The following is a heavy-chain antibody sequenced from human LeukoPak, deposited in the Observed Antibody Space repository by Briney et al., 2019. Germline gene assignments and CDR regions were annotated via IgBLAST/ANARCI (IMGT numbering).Heavy chain of an antibody. Sequence: SETLSLTCTVSGGSISSYYWSWIRQPPGKGLEWIGYIYYSGSTNYNPSLKSRVTISVDTSKNQFSLKLSSVTAADTAVYYCARGTGGATLDYWGQGTLVTASS. J-gene: IGHJ4*02. V-gene: IGHV4-59*01. CDR3: ARGTGGATLDY. D-gene: IGHD1-26*01. CDR1: GGSISSYY. CDR2: IYYSGST.